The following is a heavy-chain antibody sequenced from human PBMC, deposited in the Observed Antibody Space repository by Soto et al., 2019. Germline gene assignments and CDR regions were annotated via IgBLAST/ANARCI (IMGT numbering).Heavy chain of an antibody. J-gene: IGHJ4*02. CDR3: ARGGSLDYFDY. Sequence: GGSLRLSCASSGFTFSSYSMNLVRQAPGKGLEWVSSISSGSTYIYYADSVKGRFTISRDNARNSLYLQMNSLRAEDTAVYYCARGGSLDYFDYWGQGTLVTVPQ. CDR2: ISSGSTYI. V-gene: IGHV3-21*01. CDR1: GFTFSSYS.